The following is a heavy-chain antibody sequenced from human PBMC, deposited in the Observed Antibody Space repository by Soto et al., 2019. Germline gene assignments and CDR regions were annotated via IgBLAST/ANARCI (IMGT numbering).Heavy chain of an antibody. CDR1: GFTFSSYD. V-gene: IGHV3-13*01. D-gene: IGHD1-26*01. Sequence: GGSLRLSCAASGFTFSSYDMHWVRQATGKGLEWVSAIGTAGDTYYPGSVKGRFTISRENAKNSLYLQMNSLRAEDTAVYYCARRGSYYGSGDAFDIWGQGTMVTVSS. CDR3: ARRGSYYGSGDAFDI. J-gene: IGHJ3*02. CDR2: IGTAGDT.